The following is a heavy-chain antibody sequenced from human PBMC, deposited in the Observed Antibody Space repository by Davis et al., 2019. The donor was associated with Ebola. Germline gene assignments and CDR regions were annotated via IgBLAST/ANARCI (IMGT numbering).Heavy chain of an antibody. CDR3: ARDAGFPPRHFDL. CDR1: GLSFSSYA. Sequence: GESLKISCAASGLSFSSYAMYWVRQAPGKGLEWVAVISYDGSDKYYADSVKGRFTISRDNSKNTLYLQMNSLRAEDTAVYHCARDAGFPPRHFDLWGRGTLVTVSS. V-gene: IGHV3-30-3*01. D-gene: IGHD2/OR15-2a*01. J-gene: IGHJ2*01. CDR2: ISYDGSDK.